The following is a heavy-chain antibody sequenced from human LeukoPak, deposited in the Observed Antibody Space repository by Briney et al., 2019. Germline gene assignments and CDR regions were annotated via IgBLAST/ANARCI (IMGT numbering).Heavy chain of an antibody. CDR3: ARGRRRYYDSSGRYYFDY. CDR1: GGSLSGYY. Sequence: SETLCLTCAVYGGSLSGYYWSWIRQPPGKGLEWIGEINHSGSTNYNPSLKSRVTISVDTSKNQFSLKLSSVTAADTAVYYCARGRRRYYDSSGRYYFDYWGQGTLVTVSS. D-gene: IGHD3-22*01. CDR2: INHSGST. J-gene: IGHJ4*02. V-gene: IGHV4-34*01.